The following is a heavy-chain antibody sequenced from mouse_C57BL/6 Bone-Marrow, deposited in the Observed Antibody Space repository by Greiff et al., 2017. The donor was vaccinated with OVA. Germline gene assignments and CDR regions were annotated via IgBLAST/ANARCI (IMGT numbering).Heavy chain of an antibody. D-gene: IGHD2-3*01. V-gene: IGHV14-4*01. CDR3: TTPLYEDYFDY. CDR2: IDPENGDT. J-gene: IGHJ2*01. CDR1: GFNITDDY. Sequence: EVQLQQSGAELVRPGASVKLSCTASGFNITDDYMHWVKQRPEQGLEWIGWIDPENGDTEYASKFQGKATITADTSSNTAYLQLSSLTSEDTAVYYCTTPLYEDYFDYWGQGTTLTVSS.